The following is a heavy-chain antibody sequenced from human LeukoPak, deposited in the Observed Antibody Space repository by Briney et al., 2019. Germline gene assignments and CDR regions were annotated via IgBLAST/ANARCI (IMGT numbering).Heavy chain of an antibody. CDR3: ARELIAAAGSPFDY. D-gene: IGHD6-13*01. V-gene: IGHV3-21*01. CDR2: ISSSSSYI. Sequence: GGSLRLSCAASGFTFSSYSMNWVRQAPGNGLEWVSSISSSSSYIYYADSVKGRFTISRDNAKNSLYLQMNSLRAEDTAVYYCARELIAAAGSPFDYWGQGTLVTVSS. J-gene: IGHJ4*02. CDR1: GFTFSSYS.